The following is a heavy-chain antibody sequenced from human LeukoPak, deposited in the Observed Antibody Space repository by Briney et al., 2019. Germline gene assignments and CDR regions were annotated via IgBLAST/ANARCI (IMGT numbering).Heavy chain of an antibody. D-gene: IGHD6-13*01. CDR2: ISASNGNT. CDR3: AREAAGTSLDY. CDR1: GYRFTSYG. J-gene: IGHJ4*02. V-gene: IGHV1-18*01. Sequence: ASVKVSCKASGYRFTSYGISWVRQAPGQGLEWMGWISASNGNTNYAQKFQGRVTMTTDTSTRTAYMELRSLRSDDTAVYYCAREAAGTSLDYWGQGTLVTVSS.